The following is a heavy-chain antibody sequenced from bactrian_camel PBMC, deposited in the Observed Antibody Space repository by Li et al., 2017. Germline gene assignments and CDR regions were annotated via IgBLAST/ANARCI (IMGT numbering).Heavy chain of an antibody. J-gene: IGHJ4*01. CDR1: GYTSKTYC. CDR2: FDNTVSTS. D-gene: IGHD2*01. V-gene: IGHV3S26*01. Sequence: VQLVESGGGPVQTGGSLTLSCALSGYTSKTYCMGWFRQAPGRGREGVAAFDNTVSTSLYHDSVKGRFTVSHDNSKNTLYLQMNSLKPEDTAMYYCAAGAALLVGGICYTDYRIYGQGTQVTVS.